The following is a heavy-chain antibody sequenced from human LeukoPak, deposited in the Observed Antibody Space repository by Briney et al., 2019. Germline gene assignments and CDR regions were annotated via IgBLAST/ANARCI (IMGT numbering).Heavy chain of an antibody. CDR3: ARDPGYSSSWYFDN. CDR2: RWYDGNNK. V-gene: IGHV3-33*01. J-gene: IGHJ4*02. CDR1: GITFSSNG. Sequence: GSLRLSCAASGITFSSNGMHWVRQAPGKGLEWVALRWYDGNNKYNADSVKRRFTISRDNSKTTLYLQMNSLRAEDTAGYYCARDPGYSSSWYFDNWGQGTLVTVSS. D-gene: IGHD6-13*01.